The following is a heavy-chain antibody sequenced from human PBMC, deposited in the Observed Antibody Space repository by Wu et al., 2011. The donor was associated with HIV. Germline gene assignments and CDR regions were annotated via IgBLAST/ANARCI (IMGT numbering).Heavy chain of an antibody. J-gene: IGHJ4*02. CDR1: GYSFTSYG. V-gene: IGHV1-18*01. D-gene: IGHD1-26*01. CDR3: ARDLGGADFDY. Sequence: QVQLVQSGAEVKKPGASVKVSCKASGYSFTSYGISWVRRAPGQGLEWMGWISAYNGNRHYVQKFEGRVTMTTDTSTSTAYMDLRSLTSDDTAVYYCARDLGGADFDYWGQGTLVTVSS. CDR2: ISAYNGNR.